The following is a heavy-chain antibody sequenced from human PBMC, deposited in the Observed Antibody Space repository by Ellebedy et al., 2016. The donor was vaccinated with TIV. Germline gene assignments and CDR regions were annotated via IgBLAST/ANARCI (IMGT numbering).Heavy chain of an antibody. V-gene: IGHV3-73*01. CDR1: GFTFSGSA. Sequence: GGSLRLXCAASGFTFSGSAMHWVRQASGKGLEWVGRIRSKTDSYATAYAASVKGRFTISRDGSKNTAYLRMSSLKTDDTAVYYCIRISMVRGITRAYYYGMDVWGQGTTVTVSS. J-gene: IGHJ6*02. CDR3: IRISMVRGITRAYYYGMDV. CDR2: IRSKTDSYAT. D-gene: IGHD3-10*01.